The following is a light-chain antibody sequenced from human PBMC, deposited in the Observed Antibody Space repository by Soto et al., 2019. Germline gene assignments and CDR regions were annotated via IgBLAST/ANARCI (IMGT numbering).Light chain of an antibody. J-gene: IGKJ1*01. V-gene: IGKV3-20*01. CDR3: RQYGSSPTT. Sequence: EIVLTQSPGTLSLSPGERATLSCRASQSVSSSYLAWYQQKPGQAPRLLIYGASSRATGIPDRFSGSGSGTDFTLTISGLEPEDFAVYYCRQYGSSPTTFGQGTKVDI. CDR2: GAS. CDR1: QSVSSSY.